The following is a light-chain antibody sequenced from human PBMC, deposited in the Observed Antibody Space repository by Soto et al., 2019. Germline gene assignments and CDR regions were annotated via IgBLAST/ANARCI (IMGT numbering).Light chain of an antibody. J-gene: IGKJ5*01. CDR3: QQYKSWPIT. Sequence: IGVKQAPAKPSLGGGDRATPSCXASQSVDTNLAWYVQKPGQAPRRLMYGVSTWGTGVTARFSGSGSGTEFTLTISSLQSEDFAIYYCQQYKSWPITFGQGTRLEI. CDR1: QSVDTN. V-gene: IGKV3D-15*01. CDR2: GVS.